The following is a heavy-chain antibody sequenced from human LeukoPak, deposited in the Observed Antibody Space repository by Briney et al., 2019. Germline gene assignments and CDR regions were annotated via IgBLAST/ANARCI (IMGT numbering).Heavy chain of an antibody. CDR3: ARAPKYYYYMDV. CDR2: ISAYNGNT. CDR1: GYTFTSYG. J-gene: IGHJ6*03. Sequence: ASVKVSCKASGYTFTSYGISWVRQAPGQGLEWMGWISAYNGNTNYAQKLQGRVTMTTDTSTSTAYMELSRLRPDDTAVYYCARAPKYYYYMDVWGKGTTVTVSS. V-gene: IGHV1-18*01.